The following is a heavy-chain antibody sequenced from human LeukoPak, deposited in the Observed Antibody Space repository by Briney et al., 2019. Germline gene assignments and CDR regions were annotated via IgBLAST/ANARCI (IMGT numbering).Heavy chain of an antibody. J-gene: IGHJ6*03. D-gene: IGHD5-18*01. CDR3: ARVGYSYGHYYYYYYMDV. CDR2: IYSGGST. V-gene: IGHV3-53*01. Sequence: GGSLRLSCAASGFTVSSNYMSWVRQAPGKGLEWVSVIYSGGSTYYADSVKGRFTISRDNSKNTLYLQMSSLRAEDTAVYYCARVGYSYGHYYYYYYMDVWGKGTTVTVSS. CDR1: GFTVSSNY.